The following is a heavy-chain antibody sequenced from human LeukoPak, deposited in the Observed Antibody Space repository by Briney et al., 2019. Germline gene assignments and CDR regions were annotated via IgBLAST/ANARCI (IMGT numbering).Heavy chain of an antibody. Sequence: SSETLSLTCAVSGGYISADYWIWIRQPPGTGLEWIGYISYSGSTTYNPSLKSRVTISVDTSKNQFSLKLSSVTAADTAVYYCARRIWADWYFDLWGRGTLVTVSS. CDR2: ISYSGST. CDR3: ARRIWADWYFDL. CDR1: GGYISADY. V-gene: IGHV4-59*08. J-gene: IGHJ2*01. D-gene: IGHD6-19*01.